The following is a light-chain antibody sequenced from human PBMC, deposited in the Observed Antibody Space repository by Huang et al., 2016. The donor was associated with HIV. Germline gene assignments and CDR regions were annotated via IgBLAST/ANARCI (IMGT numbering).Light chain of an antibody. CDR2: GAS. Sequence: EIVMTQSPGTLSVFPGGRVTLSCRASQSVDTNLAWYQQKRGQAPRLLIYGASTRATGIPARVSGSGSGTEFTLTISSLQSEDFAIYYCQQYNNWPPWTFGQGTEVEIK. V-gene: IGKV3-15*01. CDR1: QSVDTN. CDR3: QQYNNWPPWT. J-gene: IGKJ1*01.